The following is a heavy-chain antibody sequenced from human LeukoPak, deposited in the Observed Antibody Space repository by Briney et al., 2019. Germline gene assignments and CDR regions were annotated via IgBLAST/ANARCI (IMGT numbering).Heavy chain of an antibody. D-gene: IGHD1-26*01. CDR3: AKDSSSGTYSDY. V-gene: IGHV3-23*01. CDR1: GFTVSSNY. Sequence: GGSLRLSCAASGFTVSSNYMSWVRQAPGKGLEWVSAISGSGGSTYYADSVKGRFTISRDNSKNTLYLQLKSLRAEDMAVYYCAKDSSSGTYSDYWGQGTLVTVSS. J-gene: IGHJ4*02. CDR2: ISGSGGST.